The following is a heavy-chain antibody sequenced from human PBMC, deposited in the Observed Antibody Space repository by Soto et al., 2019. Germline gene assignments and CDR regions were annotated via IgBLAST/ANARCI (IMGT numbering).Heavy chain of an antibody. V-gene: IGHV3-13*01. CDR3: AAGGVTSVAQFDY. Sequence: EVQLVESGGGLVQPGGSLRLSCAASGFTFSSYAMHWVRQPTGKGLEWVSGIGAAGDTYYPGSVKGRFTISRENAKNSLYLQMNSLIAGDTAVYYCAAGGVTSVAQFDYWGQGTLVTVSS. CDR1: GFTFSSYA. J-gene: IGHJ4*02. CDR2: IGAAGDT. D-gene: IGHD3-16*01.